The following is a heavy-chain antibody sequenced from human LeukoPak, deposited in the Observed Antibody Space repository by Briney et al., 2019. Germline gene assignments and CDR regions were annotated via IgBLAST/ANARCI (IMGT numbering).Heavy chain of an antibody. CDR2: IGSKANNYAT. Sequence: GGSLRLSCAASGFTFSGSAMHWVRQASGIGLEWVGRIGSKANNYATIHAASLKVRFTISRDDSKNTAYLQMDSLKTEDTAVYYCTSHVDTPMVKYWYFDLWGRGTLVTVSS. J-gene: IGHJ2*01. CDR1: GFTFSGSA. CDR3: TSHVDTPMVKYWYFDL. V-gene: IGHV3-73*01. D-gene: IGHD5-18*01.